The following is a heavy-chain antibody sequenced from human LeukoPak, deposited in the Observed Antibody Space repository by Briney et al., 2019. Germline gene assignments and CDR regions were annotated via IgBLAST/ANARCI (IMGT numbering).Heavy chain of an antibody. J-gene: IGHJ4*02. Sequence: ASVKVSCKASGYTFTGYYMHGVRQAPGQGLEWMGRINPNSGGTNYAQKFQGRVTMTRDTSISTAYMELSRLRSDDTAVYYCARDGRGIMITFGGVIQIDYWGQGTLVTVSS. CDR3: ARDGRGIMITFGGVIQIDY. D-gene: IGHD3-16*02. CDR2: INPNSGGT. V-gene: IGHV1-2*06. CDR1: GYTFTGYY.